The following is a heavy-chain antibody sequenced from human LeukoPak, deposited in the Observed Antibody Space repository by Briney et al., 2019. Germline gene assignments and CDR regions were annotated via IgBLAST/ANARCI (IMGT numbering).Heavy chain of an antibody. J-gene: IGHJ4*02. CDR2: INHSGST. V-gene: IGHV4-34*01. CDR3: ARRAAAGTRIFDY. Sequence: SETLSLTCAVYGGSFSGYYWSWIRQPPGKGLEWIGEINHSGSTNYNPSLKSRVTISVDTSKNQFSLKLSSVTAADTAVYYCARRAAAGTRIFDYWGQGTPVTVSS. D-gene: IGHD6-13*01. CDR1: GGSFSGYY.